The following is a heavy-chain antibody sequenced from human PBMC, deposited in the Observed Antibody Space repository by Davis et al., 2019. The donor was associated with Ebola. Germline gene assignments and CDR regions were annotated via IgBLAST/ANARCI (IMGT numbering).Heavy chain of an antibody. CDR1: GGTFSTYT. D-gene: IGHD3-10*01. CDR3: AKGPYYYGSGSYIFDY. Sequence: SVKVSCKASGGTFSTYTINWVRQAPGQGLEWMGGIIPIFGTANYAQKFQGRVTITADESTSTAYMELSSLRSEDTAVYYCAKGPYYYGSGSYIFDYWGQGTLVTVSS. V-gene: IGHV1-69*13. CDR2: IIPIFGTA. J-gene: IGHJ4*02.